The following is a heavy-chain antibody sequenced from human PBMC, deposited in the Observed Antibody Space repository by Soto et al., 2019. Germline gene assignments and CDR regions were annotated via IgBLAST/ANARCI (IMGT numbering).Heavy chain of an antibody. CDR3: ARREIQGPIDY. CDR2: IYYSGTT. J-gene: IGHJ4*02. D-gene: IGHD1-26*01. CDR1: GCSISSSNW. Sequence: PSETLSLTCAVSGCSISSSNWWGWIRQPPGKGLEWIGCIYYSGTTYYNPSLKSRVTMSVDTSKNQFSLKLTSVTAVDTAVYYCARREIQGPIDYWGQGTLVTVSS. V-gene: IGHV4-28*01.